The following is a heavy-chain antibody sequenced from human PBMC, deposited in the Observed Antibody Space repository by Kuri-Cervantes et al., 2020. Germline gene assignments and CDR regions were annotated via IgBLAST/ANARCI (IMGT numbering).Heavy chain of an antibody. J-gene: IGHJ4*02. CDR3: ARRVRGFDY. CDR1: GGSISSYY. Sequence: SETLSLTCTVSGGSISSYYWSWIRQPPGKGLEWIGEINHSGSTNYNPSLKSRVTISVDTSKNQFSLKLSSVTAADTAVYYCARRVRGFDYWGQGTLVTVSS. D-gene: IGHD3-10*01. CDR2: INHSGST. V-gene: IGHV4-34*01.